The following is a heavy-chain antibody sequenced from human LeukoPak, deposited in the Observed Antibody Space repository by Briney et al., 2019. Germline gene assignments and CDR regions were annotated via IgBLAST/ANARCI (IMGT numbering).Heavy chain of an antibody. D-gene: IGHD2-2*01. CDR3: AKHKKWGYQYTD. CDR1: GGSISSYY. Sequence: SETLSLTCTVSGGSISSYYWSWIRQPPGKGLEWIGYIYTSGSTNYNPSLKSRVAISVDTSKNQFSLKLSSVTAADTAVYYCAKHKKWGYQYTDWGRGILVTVSS. CDR2: IYTSGST. V-gene: IGHV4-4*09. J-gene: IGHJ2*01.